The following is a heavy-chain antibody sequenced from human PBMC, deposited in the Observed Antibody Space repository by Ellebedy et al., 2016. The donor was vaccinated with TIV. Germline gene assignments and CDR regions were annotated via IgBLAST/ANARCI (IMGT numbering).Heavy chain of an antibody. CDR2: ISYDGINK. D-gene: IGHD2-21*01. J-gene: IGHJ4*02. CDR1: GITFSRYA. Sequence: GESLKISCAASGITFSRYAMHWVRQSPGTGLEWVAIISYDGINKFYGESVKGRFTISRDNSKNTLYLQMNRLRAEDTALYYCARDRGDSLVDYWGQGTLVTVSS. V-gene: IGHV3-30-3*01. CDR3: ARDRGDSLVDY.